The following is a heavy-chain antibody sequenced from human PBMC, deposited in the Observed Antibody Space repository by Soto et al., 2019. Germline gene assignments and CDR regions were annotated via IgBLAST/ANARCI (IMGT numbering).Heavy chain of an antibody. CDR2: IWYDGSNK. D-gene: IGHD3-10*01. CDR1: GFTFSSYG. Sequence: GGSLRICCAASGFTFSSYGMHWVRQAPGKGLEWVAVIWYDGSNKYYADSVKGRFTISRDNSKNTLYPQMNGLRAEDTAVYYSAKAELKPMVRGVVNDAFDIWGQGTMVTVSS. J-gene: IGHJ3*02. CDR3: AKAELKPMVRGVVNDAFDI. V-gene: IGHV3-33*06.